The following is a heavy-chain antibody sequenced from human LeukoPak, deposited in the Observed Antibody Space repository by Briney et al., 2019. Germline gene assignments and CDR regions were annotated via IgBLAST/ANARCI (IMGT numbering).Heavy chain of an antibody. J-gene: IGHJ4*02. D-gene: IGHD1-26*01. CDR3: ARDYRSTFDY. CDR2: ISSSGTTI. V-gene: IGHV3-48*04. CDR1: GFTFSSYS. Sequence: PGGSLRLSWAASGFTFSSYSMNWVRQAPGKGLEWVSYISSSGTTISYTDSVKGRFTISRDNAKNSLYLQMNSLRAEDTAVYYCARDYRSTFDYWGQGTLVTVSS.